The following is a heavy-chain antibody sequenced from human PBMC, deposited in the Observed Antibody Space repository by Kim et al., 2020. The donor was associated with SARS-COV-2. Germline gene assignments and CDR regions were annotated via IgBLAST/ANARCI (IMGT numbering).Heavy chain of an antibody. CDR2: IYSGGST. Sequence: GGSLRLSCAASGFTVSSNYMSWVRQAPGKGLEWVSVIYSGGSTYYADSVKGRFTISRHNSKNTLYLQMNSLRAEDTAVYYCARDREVVVGGPGAFDIWGQGTMVTVSS. CDR1: GFTVSSNY. J-gene: IGHJ3*02. CDR3: ARDREVVVGGPGAFDI. D-gene: IGHD2-15*01. V-gene: IGHV3-53*04.